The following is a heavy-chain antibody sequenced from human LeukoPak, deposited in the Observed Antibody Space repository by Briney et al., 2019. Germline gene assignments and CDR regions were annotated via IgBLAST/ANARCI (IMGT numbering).Heavy chain of an antibody. D-gene: IGHD3-16*01. Sequence: GESLKISCKGSGYSFTNYWIGWVRQMPGKGLEWMGITYPGNSYTRYSLSFQGQVTISADRSISTAYLQWSSLRASDTAMYYCTRLTDGYYDYVWGSWDYWGQGTLVTVSS. CDR3: TRLTDGYYDYVWGSWDY. CDR1: GYSFTNYW. J-gene: IGHJ4*02. CDR2: TYPGNSYT. V-gene: IGHV5-51*01.